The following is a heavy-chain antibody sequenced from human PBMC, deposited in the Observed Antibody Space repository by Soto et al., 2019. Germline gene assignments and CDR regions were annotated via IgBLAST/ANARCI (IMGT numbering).Heavy chain of an antibody. CDR3: AKDSWWKQLAYSYCRMDV. V-gene: IGHV3-30*18. CDR2: ISYDGSNK. D-gene: IGHD6-6*01. Sequence: PGGSLRLSCAASGFTFSSYGMHWVRQAPGKGLEWVAVISYDGSNKYYADSVKGRFTISRDNSKNTLYLQMNSLRAEDTAVYYCAKDSWWKQLAYSYCRMDVWGQGTTVTVSS. J-gene: IGHJ6*02. CDR1: GFTFSSYG.